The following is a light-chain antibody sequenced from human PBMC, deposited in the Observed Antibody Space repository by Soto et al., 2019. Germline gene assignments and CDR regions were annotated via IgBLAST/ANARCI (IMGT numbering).Light chain of an antibody. J-gene: IGKJ1*01. CDR1: QSVSSNS. CDR2: GAS. CDR3: QQYGNSPQT. Sequence: EIVLTQSPGTLSLSPGERATLSCRASQSVSSNSLAWYQQKPGQAPRLLIYGASSRATGIPDRFSGSGSGTDFTLTISRLEPEDFAVYYCQQYGNSPQTFGQGTKVDIK. V-gene: IGKV3-20*01.